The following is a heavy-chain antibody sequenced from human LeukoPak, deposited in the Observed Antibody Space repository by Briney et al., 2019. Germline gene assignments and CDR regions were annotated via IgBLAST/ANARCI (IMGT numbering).Heavy chain of an antibody. J-gene: IGHJ4*02. CDR2: VDPEDGET. CDR3: AAELRYSGSYLSY. CDR1: GYTFTDYY. D-gene: IGHD1-26*01. Sequence: ASVKVSCKVSGYTFTDYYMRWVPQAPGKGLEWMGLVDPEDGETIYAEKFQGRVTITADTSTDTAYMELSSLRSEDTAVYYCAAELRYSGSYLSYWGQGTLVTVSS. V-gene: IGHV1-69-2*01.